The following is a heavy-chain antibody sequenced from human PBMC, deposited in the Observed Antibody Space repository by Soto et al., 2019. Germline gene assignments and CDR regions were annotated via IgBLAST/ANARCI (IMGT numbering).Heavy chain of an antibody. CDR2: IYYSGST. V-gene: IGHV4-39*01. D-gene: IGHD4-17*01. Sequence: SETLSLTCTVSGGSISSSSYYWGWIRQPPGKGLEWIGSIYYSGSTYYNPSLKSRVTISVDTSKNQFSLKLSSVTAADTAVYYCARQKDGSTVTAERFAFDIWGQGTMVTVSS. CDR3: ARQKDGSTVTAERFAFDI. J-gene: IGHJ3*02. CDR1: GGSISSSSYY.